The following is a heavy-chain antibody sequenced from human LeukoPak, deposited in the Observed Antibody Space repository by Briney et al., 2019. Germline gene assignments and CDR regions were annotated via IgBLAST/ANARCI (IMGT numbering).Heavy chain of an antibody. CDR2: ISGSGDST. V-gene: IGHV3-23*01. CDR3: AKVASGSYYNWPFDY. Sequence: GGSLRLSCAASGFTFSSYAMSWVRQAPGKGLEWVSGISGSGDSTYYADSVKGRFTVSRDNSKNTLYLQMNSLRAEDTAVYYCAKVASGSYYNWPFDYWGQGTLVTVSS. J-gene: IGHJ4*02. D-gene: IGHD1-26*01. CDR1: GFTFSSYA.